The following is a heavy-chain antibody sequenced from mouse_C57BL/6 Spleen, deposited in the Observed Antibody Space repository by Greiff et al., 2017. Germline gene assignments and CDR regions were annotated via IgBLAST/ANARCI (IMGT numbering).Heavy chain of an antibody. Sequence: QVQLQQPGAELVKPGASVTLSCKASGYTFTSYWITWVKQRPGQGLEWIGDIYPGSGSTNYNEKFKSKATLTVDTSSSPAYLQLSCLTSEDSAVYYCARKYNVGLAYGGQGTLVTVSA. CDR2: IYPGSGST. CDR1: GYTFTSYW. J-gene: IGHJ3*01. V-gene: IGHV1-55*01. CDR3: ARKYNVGLAY. D-gene: IGHD5-1*01.